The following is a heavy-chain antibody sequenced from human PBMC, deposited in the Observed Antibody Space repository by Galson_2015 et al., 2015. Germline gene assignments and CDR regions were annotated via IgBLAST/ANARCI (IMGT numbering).Heavy chain of an antibody. CDR2: ISYDETAT. CDR3: AKALFLRGADVVFGY. J-gene: IGHJ4*02. CDR1: GFTFIYYG. Sequence: SLRLSCAASGFTFIYYGIHWVRQAPGKGLEWVAFISYDETATYYGDSVKGRFTISRDNSRNTVHLQMNSLRPEDTAVYFCAKALFLRGADVVFGYWGQGALVTVSS. D-gene: IGHD1-26*01. V-gene: IGHV3-30*18.